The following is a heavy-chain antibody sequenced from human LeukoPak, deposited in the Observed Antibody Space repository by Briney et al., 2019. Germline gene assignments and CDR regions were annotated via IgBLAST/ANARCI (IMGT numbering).Heavy chain of an antibody. CDR1: GYTFSSFS. Sequence: GGSLRLSCAASGYTFSSFSINWVRQAPGKGLEWVSSISVRSNYIYYADSVRGRFNMSRDDARDSLYLQMNSLRAEDTAVYYCVRLRRNSDTSGYYYYYDFWGQGTLVTVSS. CDR2: ISVRSNYI. J-gene: IGHJ4*02. CDR3: VRLRRNSDTSGYYYYYDF. V-gene: IGHV3-21*01. D-gene: IGHD3-22*01.